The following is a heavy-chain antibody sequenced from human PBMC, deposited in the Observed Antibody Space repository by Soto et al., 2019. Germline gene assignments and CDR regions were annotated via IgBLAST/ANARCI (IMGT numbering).Heavy chain of an antibody. D-gene: IGHD3-10*01. CDR2: TYYNGNA. CDR3: ARHFVAVVIKGWGY. CDR1: GGSIDRSNYY. Sequence: PSEMLSLTCNVSGGSIDRSNYYWDWLRQPPGKGLEWIGTTYYNGNAYYNPSLKSRVSMSVDTSKNQFSLKLVSVTAADTAVYYCARHFVAVVIKGWGYWGQGTLVTVSS. V-gene: IGHV4-39*01. J-gene: IGHJ4*02.